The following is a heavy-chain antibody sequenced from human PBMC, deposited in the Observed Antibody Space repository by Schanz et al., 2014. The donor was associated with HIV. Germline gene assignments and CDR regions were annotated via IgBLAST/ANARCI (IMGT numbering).Heavy chain of an antibody. Sequence: QVQLVQSGAEVKKPGASVKVSCKASGYTFTSYGINWVRQAPGQGLEWMGWISAYNGNTNYAQKLQGRVTMTTDTSTSTAYMDLRSLRSDDTAVYYCARRGLVGATLYYYYYGMDVWGQGTTVIVSS. CDR2: ISAYNGNT. V-gene: IGHV1-18*01. CDR3: ARRGLVGATLYYYYYGMDV. CDR1: GYTFTSYG. D-gene: IGHD1-26*01. J-gene: IGHJ6*02.